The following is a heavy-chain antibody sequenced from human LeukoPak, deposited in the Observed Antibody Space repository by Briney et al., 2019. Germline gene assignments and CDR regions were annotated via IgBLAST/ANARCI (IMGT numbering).Heavy chain of an antibody. CDR1: GGSFSGYY. V-gene: IGHV4-34*01. Sequence: SETLSLTCAVYGGSFSGYYWSWIRQPPGKGLEWIGEINHSGSTNYNPSLKSRVTISVDTSKNQFSLKLSSVTAADTAVYYCAGGRGTMVRGVLTLFYYFDYWGQGTLVTVSS. J-gene: IGHJ4*02. CDR3: AGGRGTMVRGVLTLFYYFDY. D-gene: IGHD3-10*01. CDR2: INHSGST.